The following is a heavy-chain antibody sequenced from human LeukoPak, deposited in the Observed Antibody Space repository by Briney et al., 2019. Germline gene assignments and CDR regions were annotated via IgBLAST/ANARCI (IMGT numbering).Heavy chain of an antibody. CDR3: AKASGQLWSYYFDS. CDR2: IRDSGEKA. V-gene: IGHV3-23*01. Sequence: GGSLRLSCVTSGFTFSSASMSWVRRTPGKGLEWVSGIRDSGEKAYYADSVKGRFTISMDNSRNTLYLQMNSLRAEDTALYYCAKASGQLWSYYFDSWGQGTLVAVSS. D-gene: IGHD3-10*01. CDR1: GFTFSSAS. J-gene: IGHJ4*02.